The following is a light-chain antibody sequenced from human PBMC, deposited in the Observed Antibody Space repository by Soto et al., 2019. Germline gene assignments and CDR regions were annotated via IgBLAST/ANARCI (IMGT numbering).Light chain of an antibody. J-gene: IGLJ2*01. CDR3: QTWGTGMI. Sequence: QSVLTQSPPASASLGASVKLTCTLSSGHSSYAIAWHQQQPEKGPRYLMNLNNDGGHTKGDGIPDRFSGCSSGAERYLTISSLQSEDEADYYCQTWGTGMIFGGGTKLTLL. CDR2: LNNDGGH. V-gene: IGLV4-69*01. CDR1: SGHSSYA.